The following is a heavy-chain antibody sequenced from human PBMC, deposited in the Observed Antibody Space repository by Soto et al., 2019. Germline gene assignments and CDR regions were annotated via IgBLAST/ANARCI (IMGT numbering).Heavy chain of an antibody. D-gene: IGHD3-10*01. CDR3: ARDVLLWNHQQGYYYGMDV. J-gene: IGHJ6*02. Sequence: ASVKVSCKASGYTFTIYAMHWVRQAPGQRLEWMGWINAGNGNTKYSQKFQDRVTITRDTSASTAYMELSSLRSEDTAVYYCARDVLLWNHQQGYYYGMDVWGQGTTVTVS. CDR2: INAGNGNT. CDR1: GYTFTIYA. V-gene: IGHV1-3*01.